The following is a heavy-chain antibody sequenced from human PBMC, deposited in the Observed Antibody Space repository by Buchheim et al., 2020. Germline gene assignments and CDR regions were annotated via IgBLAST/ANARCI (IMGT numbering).Heavy chain of an antibody. CDR1: GGSISSYY. CDR3: ARVLGYCSGGSCYWVFDY. Sequence: QVQLQESGPGLVKPSETLSLTCTVSGGSISSYYWSWIRQPPGKGLEWIGYIYYSGSTTYNPSLKSRVTISVDPSTNQFSLKLSSVTAADTAVYYCARVLGYCSGGSCYWVFDYWGQGTL. D-gene: IGHD2-15*01. J-gene: IGHJ4*02. V-gene: IGHV4-59*01. CDR2: IYYSGST.